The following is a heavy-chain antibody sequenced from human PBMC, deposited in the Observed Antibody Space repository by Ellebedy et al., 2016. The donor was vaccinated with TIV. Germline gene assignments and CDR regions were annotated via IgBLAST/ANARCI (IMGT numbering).Heavy chain of an antibody. Sequence: PGGSLRLSCAASGFTFDNYAMHWVRQAPGKGLEWVSGINWNGGSIAYADSVKGRFTISRDNAKNSRYLQMNSLRAEDTAVYYCARESFMITFGGVPFDYWGQGTLVTVSS. CDR3: ARESFMITFGGVPFDY. V-gene: IGHV3-20*04. D-gene: IGHD3-16*01. CDR2: INWNGGSI. CDR1: GFTFDNYA. J-gene: IGHJ4*02.